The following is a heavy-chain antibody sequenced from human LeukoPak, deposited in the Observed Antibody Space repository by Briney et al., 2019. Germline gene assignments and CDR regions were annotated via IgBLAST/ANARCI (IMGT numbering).Heavy chain of an antibody. Sequence: SETLSLTCTVSGGSISSGGYSWSWIRQHPGKGLEWIGYIYYSGSTYYNPSLKSRVTITVDTSKNQFSLKLSSVTAADTAVYYCARASTGVYIDYWGQGTLVTVSS. CDR3: ARASTGVYIDY. V-gene: IGHV4-31*03. D-gene: IGHD2-2*01. CDR2: IYYSGST. J-gene: IGHJ4*02. CDR1: GGSISSGGYS.